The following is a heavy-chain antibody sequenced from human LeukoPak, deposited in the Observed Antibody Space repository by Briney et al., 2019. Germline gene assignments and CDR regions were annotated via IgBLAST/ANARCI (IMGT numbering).Heavy chain of an antibody. CDR3: ARGTGRFLEWLVPLSL. Sequence: SETLSLTCTVSGGSISSGGYYWSWIRQHPGKGLEWIGYIYYSGSTYYNPSLKSRVTISVDTSKNQFSLKLSSVTAADTAVYYCARGTGRFLEWLVPLSLWGQGTMVTVSS. D-gene: IGHD3-3*01. V-gene: IGHV4-31*03. CDR2: IYYSGST. CDR1: GGSISSGGYY. J-gene: IGHJ3*01.